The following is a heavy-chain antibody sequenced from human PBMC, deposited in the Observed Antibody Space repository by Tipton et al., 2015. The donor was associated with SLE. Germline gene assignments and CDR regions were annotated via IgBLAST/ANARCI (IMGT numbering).Heavy chain of an antibody. J-gene: IGHJ4*02. D-gene: IGHD4-17*01. CDR3: ARTVTTVFDY. V-gene: IGHV3-11*04. Sequence: SLRLSCAASGFTFTDYYMTWMRQAPGKGLECISYIDSSGRIIKYADSVKGRFTISRDNAKNSLYLQMNSLRAEDTAVYYCARTVTTVFDYWGQGTLVTVSS. CDR2: IDSSGRII. CDR1: GFTFTDYY.